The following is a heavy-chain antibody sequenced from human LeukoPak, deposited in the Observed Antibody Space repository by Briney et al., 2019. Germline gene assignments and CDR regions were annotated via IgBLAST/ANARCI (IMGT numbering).Heavy chain of an antibody. V-gene: IGHV3-23*01. Sequence: QPGGPLRLSCAASVFTFANYPMSWLRQGPGKGLEWVSTISGSGGSTYYADSVKGRFTISRDNSKNTLFLQMNSLRADDTAVYFCAKDQKSIAATGYDYWGQGTPVTVSS. CDR1: VFTFANYP. D-gene: IGHD6-13*01. CDR3: AKDQKSIAATGYDY. CDR2: ISGSGGST. J-gene: IGHJ4*02.